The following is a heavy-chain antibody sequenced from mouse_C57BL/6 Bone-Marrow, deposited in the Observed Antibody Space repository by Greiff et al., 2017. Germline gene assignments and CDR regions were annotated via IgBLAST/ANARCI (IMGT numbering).Heavy chain of an antibody. V-gene: IGHV1-55*01. CDR1: GYTFTSYW. D-gene: IGHD2-3*01. Sequence: QVQLKQPGAELVKPGASVKMSCKASGYTFTSYWITWVKQRPGQGLEWIGDIYPGSGSTNYNAKFKSKATLTVDTSSSTDYMQLSSLTSEDSAVYYCARSDYDDDFDVWGTGTTVTVSS. CDR3: ARSDYDDDFDV. J-gene: IGHJ1*03. CDR2: IYPGSGST.